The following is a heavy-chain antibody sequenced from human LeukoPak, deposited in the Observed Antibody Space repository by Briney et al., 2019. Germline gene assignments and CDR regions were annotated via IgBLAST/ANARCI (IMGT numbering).Heavy chain of an antibody. CDR3: ARVIEEGYYTFSIDY. V-gene: IGHV1-2*02. J-gene: IGHJ4*02. CDR1: GYTFTGYH. CDR2: INPNSGGT. Sequence: ASVKVSCKASGYTFTGYHMHWVRQAPGQGLEWMGWINPNSGGTNYAQKFQGRVTMTRDTSISTAYMELSRLRSDDTAVYYCARVIEEGYYTFSIDYWGQGTLVTVSS. D-gene: IGHD2-2*02.